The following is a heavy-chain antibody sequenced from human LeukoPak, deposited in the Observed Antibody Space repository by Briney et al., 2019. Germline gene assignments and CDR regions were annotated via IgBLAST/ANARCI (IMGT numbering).Heavy chain of an antibody. D-gene: IGHD4-17*01. CDR2: INSDGINT. Sequence: PGGSLRLSCAASGFTFSNYWMHWVRQAPGKGLVWVSRINSDGINTSYADSVKGRFTISRDNAKNTLNLQMNSLRAEDTAVYYCANGGYGDLFFDYWGQGTLVTVSS. CDR3: ANGGYGDLFFDY. J-gene: IGHJ4*02. CDR1: GFTFSNYW. V-gene: IGHV3-74*01.